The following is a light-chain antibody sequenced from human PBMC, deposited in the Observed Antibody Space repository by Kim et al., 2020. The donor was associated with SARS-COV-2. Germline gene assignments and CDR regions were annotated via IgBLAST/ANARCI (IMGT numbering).Light chain of an antibody. Sequence: IAVTQSPGTLSLSPGERATLSCRTSESVSNSYVTWYQQKPGQAPRLLIYETSNRATGISDRFSGSGSGREFTLTISRLQPEDSAVYYCQHYGVSPLYTFGQGTKLEIK. V-gene: IGKV3-20*01. CDR1: ESVSNSY. CDR3: QHYGVSPLYT. CDR2: ETS. J-gene: IGKJ2*01.